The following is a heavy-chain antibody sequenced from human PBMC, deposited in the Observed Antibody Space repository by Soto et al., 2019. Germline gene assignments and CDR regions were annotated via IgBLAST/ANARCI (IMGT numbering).Heavy chain of an antibody. J-gene: IGHJ4*02. CDR2: IYYSGST. D-gene: IGHD3-3*01. CDR1: GGSMSRCC. CDR3: ARGSVLRFLEWLYLDY. V-gene: IGHV4-59*01. Sequence: SEAWSVTWSGAGGSMSRCCAGWCRQPPGKGLEWIGYIYYSGSTNYNPSLKSRVTISVDTSKNQFSLKLSSVTAADTAVYYCARGSVLRFLEWLYLDYWGQGPLVTVS.